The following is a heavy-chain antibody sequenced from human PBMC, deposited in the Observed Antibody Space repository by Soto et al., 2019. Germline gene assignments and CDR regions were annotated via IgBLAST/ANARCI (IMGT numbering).Heavy chain of an antibody. J-gene: IGHJ5*02. CDR1: GFIFSNFD. CDR3: VRGLPGGFDP. CDR2: IGFAGDT. Sequence: PGGSLRLSCGASGFIFSNFDMHWVRQTKEKGLEWVSGIGFAGDTNYSGSVKGRFTISRENAKNSLFLQMNSLRVGDTAVYYCVRGLPGGFDPWGQGTLVTVSS. V-gene: IGHV3-13*01. D-gene: IGHD3-10*01.